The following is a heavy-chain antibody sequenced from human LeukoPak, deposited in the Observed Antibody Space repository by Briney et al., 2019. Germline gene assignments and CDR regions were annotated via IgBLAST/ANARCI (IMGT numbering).Heavy chain of an antibody. CDR3: ARELMRGPGG. D-gene: IGHD3-10*01. J-gene: IGHJ4*02. Sequence: SSETLSLTCTVSGGSISSYYWSWIRQPPGKGLEWIGYIYYTGSTNYNPSLKSRVTISIDTSRNQFSLKLSSVTAADTAVYYCARELMRGPGGWGQGTLVTVSS. CDR2: IYYTGST. V-gene: IGHV4-59*12. CDR1: GGSISSYY.